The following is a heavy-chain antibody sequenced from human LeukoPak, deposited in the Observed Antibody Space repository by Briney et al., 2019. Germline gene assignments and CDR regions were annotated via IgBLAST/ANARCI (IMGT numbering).Heavy chain of an antibody. Sequence: SETLSLTCTVSGGSISNYYWSWIRQSAGKGLEWIGRIYTSGSTNYNPSLKSRVSMSVDTSKNQFSLRLRSVTAADTAVYYCARESEYYYDTSGYTFDYWGQGILVTVSS. V-gene: IGHV4-4*07. CDR3: ARESEYYYDTSGYTFDY. D-gene: IGHD3-22*01. J-gene: IGHJ4*02. CDR1: GGSISNYY. CDR2: IYTSGST.